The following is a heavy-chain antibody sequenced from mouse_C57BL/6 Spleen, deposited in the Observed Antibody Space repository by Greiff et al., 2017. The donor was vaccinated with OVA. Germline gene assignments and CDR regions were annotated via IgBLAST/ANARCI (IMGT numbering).Heavy chain of an antibody. CDR1: GYTFTSYW. V-gene: IGHV1-69*01. Sequence: QVQLQQPGAELVMPGASVKLSCKASGYTFTSYWMHWVKQRPGQGLEWIGEIDPSDSYTNYNQKFKGKSTLTVDKSSSTAYMQLSSLTSEDSAVYYCAIITTVVPYYFDYWGQGTTLTVSS. J-gene: IGHJ2*01. CDR2: IDPSDSYT. CDR3: AIITTVVPYYFDY. D-gene: IGHD1-1*01.